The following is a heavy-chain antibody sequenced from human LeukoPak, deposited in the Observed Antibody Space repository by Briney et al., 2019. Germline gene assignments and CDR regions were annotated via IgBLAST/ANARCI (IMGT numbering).Heavy chain of an antibody. D-gene: IGHD3-22*01. CDR2: ISYDGNTI. Sequence: AGGSLRLSCGASGFRFSSYAMHWVRQAPGKGLEWVAVISYDGNTIYYADSVKGRFTISRENAKNSLYLQMNSLRAEDTAVYYCARINYYDSSGYVPFDYWGQGTLVTVSS. V-gene: IGHV3-30*12. CDR1: GFRFSSYA. J-gene: IGHJ4*02. CDR3: ARINYYDSSGYVPFDY.